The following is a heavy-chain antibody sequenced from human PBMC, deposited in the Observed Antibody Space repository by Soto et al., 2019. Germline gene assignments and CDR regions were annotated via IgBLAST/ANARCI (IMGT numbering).Heavy chain of an antibody. Sequence: TSVKVSCKASGGTFSNYAISWVRQAPGQGLEWVGGIIPMFGTSNYAQNFQGRVSITADESTSTAYTELSSLRSEDTAVYYCAAGVRTGFHCMEVWHQETTVTVFS. CDR1: GGTFSNYA. CDR2: IIPMFGTS. CDR3: AAGVRTGFHCMEV. D-gene: IGHD3-10*01. V-gene: IGHV1-69*13. J-gene: IGHJ6*02.